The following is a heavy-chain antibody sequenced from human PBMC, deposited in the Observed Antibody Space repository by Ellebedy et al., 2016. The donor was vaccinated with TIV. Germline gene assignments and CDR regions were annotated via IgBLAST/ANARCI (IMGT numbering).Heavy chain of an antibody. Sequence: MPSETLSLTCTVSGGSISSSSYYWGWIRQPPGKGLDWIGSIYYSGSTYYNPSLKSRVTISVDTSKNPFSLKLSSVTAADTAVYYCARDALIRGGRYPYYFDYWGQGTLVTVSS. CDR3: ARDALIRGGRYPYYFDY. D-gene: IGHD1-26*01. CDR1: GGSISSSSYY. V-gene: IGHV4-39*07. CDR2: IYYSGST. J-gene: IGHJ4*02.